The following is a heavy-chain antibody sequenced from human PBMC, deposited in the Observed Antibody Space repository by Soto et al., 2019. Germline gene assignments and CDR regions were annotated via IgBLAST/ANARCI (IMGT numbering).Heavy chain of an antibody. CDR3: AKGGATYGLLTHDY. CDR2: LTGSSGVT. Sequence: GGSLRLSCVVSGFTFSNFAMSWVRQAPGKGLEWVSTLTGSSGVTYYADSVKGRFAISRDNSRNTLSLQMNSLTAEDTAVYYCAKGGATYGLLTHDYWGQGTRVTVSS. CDR1: GFTFSNFA. V-gene: IGHV3-23*01. D-gene: IGHD3-9*01. J-gene: IGHJ4*02.